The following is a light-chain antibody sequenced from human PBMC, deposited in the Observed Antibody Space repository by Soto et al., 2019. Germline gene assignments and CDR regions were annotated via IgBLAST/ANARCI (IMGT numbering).Light chain of an antibody. Sequence: AIQMTHSPSSVSASVVDRVTITCRASQGIRNDLGWYQQKPGKAPRLLIYAASILQSGVPSRCSGSGSGTDFTLTISSLQPEDFATYYCLQDYNYPRTFGQGTKVEIK. CDR2: AAS. CDR3: LQDYNYPRT. J-gene: IGKJ1*01. CDR1: QGIRND. V-gene: IGKV1-6*01.